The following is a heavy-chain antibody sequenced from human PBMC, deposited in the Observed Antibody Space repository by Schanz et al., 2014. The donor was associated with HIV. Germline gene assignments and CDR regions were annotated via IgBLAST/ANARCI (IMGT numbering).Heavy chain of an antibody. CDR1: GFTYRNYG. J-gene: IGHJ4*02. D-gene: IGHD3-22*01. Sequence: QEQLVESGGGVVQPGRSLRLSCAASGFTYRNYGMHWVRQAPGKGLEWVAVIWVDGTSKFSADSVKGRFIISRDNSKNTLYLQMTTLRIDDTAVYYCAKPEYDSRGNSQSHFDYWGQGTLVTVSS. CDR3: AKPEYDSRGNSQSHFDY. CDR2: IWVDGTSK. V-gene: IGHV3-33*06.